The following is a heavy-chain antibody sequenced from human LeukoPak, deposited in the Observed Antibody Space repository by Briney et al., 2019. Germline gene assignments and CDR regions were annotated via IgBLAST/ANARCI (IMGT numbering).Heavy chain of an antibody. Sequence: GASVKVSCKASGGTFSSYAISWVRQAPGQGLEWMGRIIPILGIANYAQKLQGRVTMTTDTSRSTAYMELRSLRSEDTAVYYCAADGYCTNGVCYFDPWGQGTLVTVSS. CDR2: IIPILGIA. D-gene: IGHD2-8*01. CDR3: AADGYCTNGVCYFDP. V-gene: IGHV1-69*04. CDR1: GGTFSSYA. J-gene: IGHJ5*02.